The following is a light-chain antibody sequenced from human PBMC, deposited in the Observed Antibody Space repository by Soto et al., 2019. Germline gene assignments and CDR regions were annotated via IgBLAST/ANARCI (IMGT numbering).Light chain of an antibody. CDR1: SDDVGTYDY. Sequence: QSVLTQPASVSGSPGQSITISCTGTSDDVGTYDYVSWYQQHPGKVPKLMIFDVSHRPSGVSNRFSGSKSGSTASLTISGLQAEDEADYYCSSYTSSSTLLYVFGTGTKVTVL. CDR3: SSYTSSSTLLYV. CDR2: DVS. J-gene: IGLJ1*01. V-gene: IGLV2-14*03.